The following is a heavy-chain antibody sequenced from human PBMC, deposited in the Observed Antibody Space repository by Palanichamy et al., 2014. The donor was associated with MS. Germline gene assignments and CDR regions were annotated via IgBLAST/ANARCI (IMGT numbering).Heavy chain of an antibody. CDR3: AKEEYSDYGAFDS. V-gene: IGHV3-30*02. CDR1: IHLQNYG. J-gene: IGHJ4*02. CDR2: IRYDGSNK. Sequence: LVEVVGEAVVQPGGRPETLLCSVWIHLQNYGMHWVRQAPGKGLEWVTFIRYDGSNKYYADSVKGRFTISRDNSKNTLYLQMNSLRVEDTAVYYCAKEEYSDYGAFDSWGQGTLVTVSS. D-gene: IGHD5-12*01.